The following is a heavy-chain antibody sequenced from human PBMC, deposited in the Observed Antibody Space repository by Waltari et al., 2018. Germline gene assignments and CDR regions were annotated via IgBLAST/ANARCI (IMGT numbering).Heavy chain of an antibody. CDR1: GFTVRDYW. Sequence: VQLVESGGGALQPGGSLRLSCAASGFTVRDYWMYWGRQGPGKGLLWVSRINRDGSTTTYADSVKGRFTISRDNAKNTLDLQMNSVRVEDSAVYFCVRGGSYGSMDYWGQGTLVSVSS. J-gene: IGHJ4*02. CDR3: VRGGSYGSMDY. D-gene: IGHD5-12*01. V-gene: IGHV3-74*01. CDR2: INRDGSTT.